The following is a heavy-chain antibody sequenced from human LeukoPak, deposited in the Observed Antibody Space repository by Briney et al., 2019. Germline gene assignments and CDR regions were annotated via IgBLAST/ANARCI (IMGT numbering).Heavy chain of an antibody. Sequence: PGGSLRLSCAASGFTFSDYYMSWIRQAPGKGLEWGSYISSSGSTIYYADSVKGRFTISRDNAKNSLYLQMNSLRAEDTAVYYCARDNSWELLLDYWGQGTLVTVSS. J-gene: IGHJ4*02. CDR3: ARDNSWELLLDY. V-gene: IGHV3-11*01. CDR2: ISSSGSTI. CDR1: GFTFSDYY. D-gene: IGHD1-26*01.